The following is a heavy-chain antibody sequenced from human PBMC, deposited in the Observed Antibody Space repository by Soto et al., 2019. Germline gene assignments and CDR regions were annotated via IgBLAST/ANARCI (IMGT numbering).Heavy chain of an antibody. CDR2: IYYSGCT. D-gene: IGHD3-22*01. CDR3: ARDPDSSGHDAFDI. Sequence: SETLSLTCTVSGGCISSGGYYWSWIRQHPGKGLEWIGYIYYSGCTYYNPSLKSRVTISVDTSKNQFSLKLSSVTAADTAVYYCARDPDSSGHDAFDIWGQGTMVTVSS. CDR1: GGCISSGGYY. V-gene: IGHV4-31*03. J-gene: IGHJ3*02.